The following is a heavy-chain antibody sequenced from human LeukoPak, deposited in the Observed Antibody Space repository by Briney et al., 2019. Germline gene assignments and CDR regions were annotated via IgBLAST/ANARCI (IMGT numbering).Heavy chain of an antibody. CDR2: IYYSGST. J-gene: IGHJ4*02. Sequence: SETLSLTCTVSGVSISSYYWSWIRQPPGKGLEWIGYIYYSGSTNYNPSLKSRVTISVDTSKNQFSLKLSSVTAADTAVYYCARDSQCCTSTSCYFDYWGQGTLVTVSS. V-gene: IGHV4-59*01. D-gene: IGHD2-2*01. CDR3: ARDSQCCTSTSCYFDY. CDR1: GVSISSYY.